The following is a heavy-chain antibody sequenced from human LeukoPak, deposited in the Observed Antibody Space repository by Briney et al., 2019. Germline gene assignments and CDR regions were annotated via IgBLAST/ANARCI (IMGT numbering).Heavy chain of an antibody. Sequence: PSGTLSLTCAVSGGSISSSNWWSWVRQPPGKGLEWVANIKQDGTERYYVDSVKGRFTISRDNVKNSLYLQMNSLRVEDTAVYYCAKVAKYYYGSETYYFFEHWGQGTPVTASS. J-gene: IGHJ4*02. CDR2: IKQDGTER. V-gene: IGHV3-7*01. CDR3: AKVAKYYYGSETYYFFEH. D-gene: IGHD3-10*01. CDR1: GGSISSSNW.